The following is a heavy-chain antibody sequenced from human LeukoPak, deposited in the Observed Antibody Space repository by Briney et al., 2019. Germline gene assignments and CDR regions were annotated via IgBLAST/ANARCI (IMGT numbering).Heavy chain of an antibody. CDR2: INAGNGNT. D-gene: IGHD3-10*01. CDR3: ATATMVRDVHFDY. CDR1: GYTFTSYA. J-gene: IGHJ4*02. Sequence: ASVKVSCKASGYTFTSYAMHWVRQAPGQRLEWMGWINAGNGNTKYSQEFQGRVTITRDTSASTAYMELSSLRSEDTAVYYCATATMVRDVHFDYWGQGTLVTVSS. V-gene: IGHV1-3*01.